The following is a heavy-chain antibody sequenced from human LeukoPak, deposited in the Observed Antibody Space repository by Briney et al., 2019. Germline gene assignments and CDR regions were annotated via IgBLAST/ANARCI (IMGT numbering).Heavy chain of an antibody. D-gene: IGHD6-6*01. CDR1: GGSISSSSYY. CDR2: IYYSGST. Sequence: SETLSLTCTVSGGSISSSSYYWGWIRQPPGKGLEWIGSIYYSGSTYYNPSLKSRVTISVDTSKNQFSLKLSSVTAADTAVYYCASPRGRGSSSRKPFDYWGQGTLVTVSS. V-gene: IGHV4-39*01. J-gene: IGHJ4*02. CDR3: ASPRGRGSSSRKPFDY.